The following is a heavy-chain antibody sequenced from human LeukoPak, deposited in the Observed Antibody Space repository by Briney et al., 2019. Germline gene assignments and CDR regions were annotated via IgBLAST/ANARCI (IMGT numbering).Heavy chain of an antibody. CDR2: MSYDGTNK. CDR3: ARVRVPSRILLPYFDY. V-gene: IGHV3-30*03. D-gene: IGHD2-15*01. Sequence: GTSLRLSCAASGFTLTTYNIHWVRQAPGKGLEWVAVMSYDGTNKYYADSVKGRFIISRDNSENTVYLQMNDLRAEDTAVYYCARVRVPSRILLPYFDYWGQGTLVTVSS. J-gene: IGHJ4*02. CDR1: GFTLTTYN.